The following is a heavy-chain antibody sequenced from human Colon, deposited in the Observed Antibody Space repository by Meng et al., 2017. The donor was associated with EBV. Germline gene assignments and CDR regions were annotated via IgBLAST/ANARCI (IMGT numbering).Heavy chain of an antibody. CDR3: ARNYYFDY. CDR2: IYYTGST. J-gene: IGHJ4*02. CDR1: GGSINSGDYY. V-gene: IGHV4-30-4*01. Sequence: QVRLNGSGPGLGTLSQTLSLPCTVSGGSINSGDYYWSWIRQPPGKGLEWIGYIYYTGSTYYNPSLKSRVTISMDTSKNQFSLRLSSVTAADTAVYYCARNYYFDYWGQGTLVTVSS.